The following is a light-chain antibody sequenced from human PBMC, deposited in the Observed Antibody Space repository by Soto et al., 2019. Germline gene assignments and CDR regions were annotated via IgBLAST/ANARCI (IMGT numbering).Light chain of an antibody. CDR2: YDS. V-gene: IGLV3-21*04. J-gene: IGLJ1*01. CDR3: QVWDSSSDHPGV. Sequence: SYVLTQPPSVSVAPGKTARITCGGNNIGSKSVHWYQQKPGQAPVLVIYYDSDWPSGIPERFSGSNSGNTATQTISRVEAGDEADYYCQVWDSSSDHPGVFGTGTKLTVL. CDR1: NIGSKS.